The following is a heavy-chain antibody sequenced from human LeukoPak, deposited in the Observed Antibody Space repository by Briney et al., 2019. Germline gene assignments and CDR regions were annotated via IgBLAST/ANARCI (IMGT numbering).Heavy chain of an antibody. CDR3: AKGTIAAAEENFDY. CDR1: GFTFSSYG. CDR2: IWYDGSNK. J-gene: IGHJ4*02. D-gene: IGHD6-13*01. Sequence: GGSLRLSCAASGFTFSSYGMHWVRQAPGKGLEWVAVIWYDGSNKYYADSVKGRFTISRDNSKNTLYLQMNSLRPEDTAVYYCAKGTIAAAEENFDYWGQGTLVIVSS. V-gene: IGHV3-30*02.